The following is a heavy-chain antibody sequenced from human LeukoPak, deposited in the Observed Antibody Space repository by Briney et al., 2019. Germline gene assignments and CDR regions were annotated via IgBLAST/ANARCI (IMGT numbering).Heavy chain of an antibody. CDR3: ARDLPIVVVPAAPMGFDP. CDR1: GGSISSYY. Sequence: SETLSLTCTVSGGSISSYYWSWIRQPAGKGLEWIGRIYTSGSTNYNPSLKSRVTISVDTSKNQFSLKLSSVTAADTAVYYCARDLPIVVVPAAPMGFDPWGQGTLVTVSS. V-gene: IGHV4-4*07. CDR2: IYTSGST. D-gene: IGHD2-2*01. J-gene: IGHJ5*02.